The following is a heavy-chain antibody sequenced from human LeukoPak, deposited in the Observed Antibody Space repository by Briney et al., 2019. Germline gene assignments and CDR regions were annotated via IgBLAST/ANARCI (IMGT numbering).Heavy chain of an antibody. V-gene: IGHV1-18*01. Sequence: GASVKVSCKASGYTFTSYAISWVRQAPGQGLEWMGWISAYNGNTNYAQKLQGRVTMTTDTSTSTAYMELRSLRSDDTAVYYCAREDSSGYYFVDAFDIWGQGTMVTVSS. CDR3: AREDSSGYYFVDAFDI. D-gene: IGHD3-22*01. CDR1: GYTFTSYA. J-gene: IGHJ3*02. CDR2: ISAYNGNT.